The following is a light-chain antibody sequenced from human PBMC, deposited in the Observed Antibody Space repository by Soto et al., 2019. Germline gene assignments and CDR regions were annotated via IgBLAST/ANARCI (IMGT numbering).Light chain of an antibody. Sequence: DDVLTQSPLSLPVTLGQPASISCRSSQSLVHSDGIAYFSWFQQRPGRSPRRLIYKVSNRDSGVPARFSGSGSGTDFALKISRVEAEDVGVYYCMQGTHWPITFGQGTRLEIK. CDR2: KVS. J-gene: IGKJ5*01. CDR3: MQGTHWPIT. CDR1: QSLVHSDGIAY. V-gene: IGKV2-30*02.